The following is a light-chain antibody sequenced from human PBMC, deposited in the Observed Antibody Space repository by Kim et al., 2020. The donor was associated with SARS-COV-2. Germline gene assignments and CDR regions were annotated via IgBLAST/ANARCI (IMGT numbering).Light chain of an antibody. CDR1: SITTYS. Sequence: ALRQTIRSPCQGGSITTYSASWYQQNPGRAPILVIYAKNNRPSGIPDRFSGSTSGNTASLTITGAQVEYEADYYCCSRDSGGNHRIFAGGTQLTVL. CDR3: CSRDSGGNHRI. J-gene: IGLJ2*01. CDR2: AKN. V-gene: IGLV3-19*01.